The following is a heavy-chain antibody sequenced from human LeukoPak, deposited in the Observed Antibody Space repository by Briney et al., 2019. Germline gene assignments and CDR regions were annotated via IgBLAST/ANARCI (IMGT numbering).Heavy chain of an antibody. Sequence: PGGSLRLSCAASGFTFSSYAMSWVRQAPGKGLEWVSAISGSGGSTYYADSVKGRFTISRDNSKNTLYLQTNSLRAEDTAVYYCAKSRPFYDSSGYFDYWGQGTLVTVSS. D-gene: IGHD3-22*01. J-gene: IGHJ4*02. V-gene: IGHV3-23*01. CDR3: AKSRPFYDSSGYFDY. CDR2: ISGSGGST. CDR1: GFTFSSYA.